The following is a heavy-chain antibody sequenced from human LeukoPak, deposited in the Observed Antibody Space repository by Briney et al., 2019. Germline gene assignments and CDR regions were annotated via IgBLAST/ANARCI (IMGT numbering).Heavy chain of an antibody. Sequence: GGSLRLSCAASGFPLRSSWMSWVRQAPGKGLEWVANIKQDGSEQYYVDSVKGRFTISRDNAKNSLYLQMNSLRAEDTALYYCARAHPYYDSWGQGTLVTVSS. V-gene: IGHV3-7*01. CDR3: ARAHPYYDS. CDR2: IKQDGSEQ. J-gene: IGHJ4*02. CDR1: GFPLRSSW.